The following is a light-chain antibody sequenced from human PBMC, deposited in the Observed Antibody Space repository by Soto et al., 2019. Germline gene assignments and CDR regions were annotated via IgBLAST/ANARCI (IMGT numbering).Light chain of an antibody. J-gene: IGLJ2*01. V-gene: IGLV1-36*01. CDR1: RSNIGDNA. Sequence: QSVLTQPPSVSEAPGQRVTISCSGSRSNIGDNAVNWYQQLPGKAPKLLIYYDDLLPSGVSDRFSGSKSGTSASLAISGLQYEDEADYYCAVWDDSLNGPVFGGGTKVTVL. CDR2: YDD. CDR3: AVWDDSLNGPV.